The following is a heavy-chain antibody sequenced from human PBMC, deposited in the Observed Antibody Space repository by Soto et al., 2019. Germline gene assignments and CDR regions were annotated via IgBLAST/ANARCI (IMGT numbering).Heavy chain of an antibody. D-gene: IGHD2-8*02. Sequence: GESLKISCKGSGYNFANFWIGWVRQMPGKGLEWMGMIFPGDSDTKNSPSLEGQITMSVDKSDSSAYLQWRSLKASDTAICYCAAGYSTGLDAFDIWGQGTMVT. CDR1: GYNFANFW. J-gene: IGHJ3*02. CDR2: IFPGDSDT. V-gene: IGHV5-51*01. CDR3: AAGYSTGLDAFDI.